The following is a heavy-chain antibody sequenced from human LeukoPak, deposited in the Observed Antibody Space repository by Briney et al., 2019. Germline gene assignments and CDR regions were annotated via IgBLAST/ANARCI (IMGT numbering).Heavy chain of an antibody. V-gene: IGHV4-39*07. CDR3: ARRSALLYSYGEGPFDY. CDR2: IYYSGST. Sequence: SETLSLTCTVSGGSISSSSYYWGWIRQPPGKGLEWIGSIYYSGSTYYNPSLKSRVTISVDTSKNQFSLKLSSVTAADTAVYYCARRSALLYSYGEGPFDYWGQGTLVTVSS. J-gene: IGHJ4*02. CDR1: GGSISSSSYY. D-gene: IGHD5-18*01.